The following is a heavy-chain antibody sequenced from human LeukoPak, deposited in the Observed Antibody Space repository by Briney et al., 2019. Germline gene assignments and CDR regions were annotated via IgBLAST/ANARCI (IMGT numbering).Heavy chain of an antibody. CDR3: ARGAQLKSYGMDV. Sequence: SETLSLTCTVSGGSISSYYWSWIRQPPGKGLEWIGYIYYSGNTNYNPSLKSRVTISVDTSKNQFSLKLSSVTAADTAVYYCARGAQLKSYGMDVWGKGPRSPSPQ. CDR2: IYYSGNT. CDR1: GGSISSYY. D-gene: IGHD3-10*01. J-gene: IGHJ6*01. V-gene: IGHV4-59*01.